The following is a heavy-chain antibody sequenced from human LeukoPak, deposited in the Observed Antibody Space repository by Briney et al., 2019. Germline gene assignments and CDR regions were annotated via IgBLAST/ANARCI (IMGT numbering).Heavy chain of an antibody. CDR1: GGTFSSYA. D-gene: IGHD6-13*01. CDR3: ARDRERYSRCYYGMDV. J-gene: IGHJ6*02. CDR2: IIPIFGTA. V-gene: IGHV1-69*01. Sequence: GASVKVSCKASGGTFSSYAISWVRQAPGQGLEWMGGIIPIFGTANYAQKFQGRVTITADESTSTAYMELSSLRSEDTAVYYCARDRERYSRCYYGMDVWGQGTTVTVSS.